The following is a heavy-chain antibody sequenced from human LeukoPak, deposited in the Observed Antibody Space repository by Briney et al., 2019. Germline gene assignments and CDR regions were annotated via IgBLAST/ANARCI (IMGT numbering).Heavy chain of an antibody. CDR2: IKNDGSEK. J-gene: IGHJ4*02. CDR1: GFTFSSYW. Sequence: PGGSQRLSCAASGFTFSSYWMSWVRQAPGKGLEWVATIKNDGSEKNYVDSVKGRFTISRDNAKNSLYLQMSGLRAEDTAVYFCATADWFSFDFWGQGTLVTVSS. D-gene: IGHD3-9*01. V-gene: IGHV3-7*04. CDR3: ATADWFSFDF.